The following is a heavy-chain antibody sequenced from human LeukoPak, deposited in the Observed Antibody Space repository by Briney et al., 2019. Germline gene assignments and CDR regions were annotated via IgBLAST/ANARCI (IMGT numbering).Heavy chain of an antibody. CDR1: GGSISSSSYY. V-gene: IGHV4-39*07. D-gene: IGHD6-19*01. Sequence: SETLSLTCTVSGGSISSSSYYWGWIRQPPGKGLEWIGSIYYSGSTYYNPSLKSRVTISVDTSKNQFSLKLSSVTAADTAVYHCARASGWYDGGTCDYWGQGTLVTVSS. CDR2: IYYSGST. CDR3: ARASGWYDGGTCDY. J-gene: IGHJ4*02.